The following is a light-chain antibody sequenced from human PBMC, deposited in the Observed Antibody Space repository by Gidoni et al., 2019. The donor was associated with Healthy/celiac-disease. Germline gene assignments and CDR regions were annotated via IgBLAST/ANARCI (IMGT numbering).Light chain of an antibody. V-gene: IGKV3-20*01. CDR3: QQYGSSPVLT. CDR1: QSVSSSY. Sequence: EIVLTQSPGTLSLSPGERATLSCRASQSVSSSYLAWYQQKPGQAPRLLIYGASSRATGIPDRFSGSGSGTDFTLTISRLEPEDFAVYYCQQYGSSPVLTFXGXTKVEIK. CDR2: GAS. J-gene: IGKJ4*01.